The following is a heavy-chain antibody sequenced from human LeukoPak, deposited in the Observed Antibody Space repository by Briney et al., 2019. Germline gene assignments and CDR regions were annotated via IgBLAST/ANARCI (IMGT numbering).Heavy chain of an antibody. CDR2: IRYDGNSQ. D-gene: IGHD1-26*01. Sequence: GSLRLSCAASGFTFSSYGMHWVRQAPGKGLEWVAFIRYDGNSQFYADSVKGRFTISRDNGKNTLYLQMNSLGVEDTAVYYCAKDQAGAWGQGTRVTVSS. V-gene: IGHV3-30*02. CDR1: GFTFSSYG. J-gene: IGHJ5*02. CDR3: AKDQAGA.